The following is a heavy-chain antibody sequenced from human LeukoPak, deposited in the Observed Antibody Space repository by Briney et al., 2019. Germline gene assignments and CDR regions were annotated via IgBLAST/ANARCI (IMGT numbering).Heavy chain of an antibody. V-gene: IGHV3-30-3*01. CDR1: GFTFSSYA. Sequence: GGSLRLSCAASGFTFSSYAMHWVRQAPGKGLEWVAVISYDGSNKYYADSVKGRFTISRDNSKNTVYLQMTSLRVEDTAVYYCAKDPGRLVAVPGWGQGTLVIVSS. D-gene: IGHD2-2*01. CDR3: AKDPGRLVAVPG. J-gene: IGHJ4*02. CDR2: ISYDGSNK.